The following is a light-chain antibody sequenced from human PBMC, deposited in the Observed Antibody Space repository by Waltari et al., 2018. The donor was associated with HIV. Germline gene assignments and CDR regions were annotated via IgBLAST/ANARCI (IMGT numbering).Light chain of an antibody. CDR3: QRYNGS. V-gene: IGKV1-5*03. J-gene: IGKJ2*03. CDR2: EAS. CDR1: HNINRW. Sequence: DIQMTQSPSTLSVSIGDRVTITCRASHNINRWLAWSHHKPRRAPKLLVYEASTLETGVPSRFSGSGSGTDFTLTISSLQPDDLATYYCQRYNGSFGQGTRLEIE.